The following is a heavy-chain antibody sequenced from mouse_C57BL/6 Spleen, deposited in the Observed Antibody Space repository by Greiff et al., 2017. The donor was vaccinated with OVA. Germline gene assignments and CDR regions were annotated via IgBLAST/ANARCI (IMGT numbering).Heavy chain of an antibody. V-gene: IGHV2-2*01. CDR2: IWSGGST. CDR3: ARGGDYGYYYAMDY. D-gene: IGHD1-2*01. CDR1: GFSLTSYG. J-gene: IGHJ4*01. Sequence: VKLMESGPGLVQPSQSLSITCTVSGFSLTSYGVHWVRQSPGKGLEWLGVIWSGGSTDYNAAFISRLSISKDNSKSQVFFKMNSLQADDTAIYYCARGGDYGYYYAMDYWGQGTSVTVSS.